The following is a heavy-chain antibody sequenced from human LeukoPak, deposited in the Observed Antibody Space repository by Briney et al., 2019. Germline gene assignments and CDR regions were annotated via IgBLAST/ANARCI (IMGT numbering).Heavy chain of an antibody. CDR1: GFTFNNYW. V-gene: IGHV3-7*04. D-gene: IGHD1-14*01. CDR2: IKQDGSEK. J-gene: IGHJ4*02. CDR3: ARHNPLWGY. Sequence: GGSLRLSCAASGFTFNNYWMSWVRQAPGKGLEWVANIKQDGSEKYYVDSVKGRFITSRDNAKNSLYLQMNSLRAEDTALYYCARHNPLWGYWGQGALVTVSS.